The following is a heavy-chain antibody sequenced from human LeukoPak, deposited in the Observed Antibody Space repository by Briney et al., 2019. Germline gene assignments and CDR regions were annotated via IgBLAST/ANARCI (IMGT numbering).Heavy chain of an antibody. D-gene: IGHD5-18*01. V-gene: IGHV3-30*02. CDR3: AKGPLRQLWFLYYFDY. Sequence: GGSLRLSCAASGFTFSSYCMHWVRQAPGKGLEWVAFIRYDGSNKYYADSVKGRFTISRDNSKNTLYLQMNSLRAEDTAVYYCAKGPLRQLWFLYYFDYWGQGTLVTVSS. J-gene: IGHJ4*02. CDR2: IRYDGSNK. CDR1: GFTFSSYC.